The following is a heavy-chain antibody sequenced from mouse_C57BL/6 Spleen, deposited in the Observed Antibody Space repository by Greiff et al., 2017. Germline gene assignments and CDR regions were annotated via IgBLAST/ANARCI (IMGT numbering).Heavy chain of an antibody. V-gene: IGHV6-6*01. Sequence: EVKVEESGGGLVQPGGSMKLSCAASGFTFSDAWMDWVRQSPEKGLEWVAEIRNKANNHATYYAESVKGRFTISRDDSKSSVYLQMNSLRAEDTGIYYCTTPSDYDYDGFAYWGQGTLVTVSA. CDR3: TTPSDYDYDGFAY. J-gene: IGHJ3*01. CDR1: GFTFSDAW. CDR2: IRNKANNHAT. D-gene: IGHD2-4*01.